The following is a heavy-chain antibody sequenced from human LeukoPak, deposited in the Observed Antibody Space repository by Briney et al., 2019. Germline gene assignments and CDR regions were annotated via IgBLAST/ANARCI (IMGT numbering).Heavy chain of an antibody. V-gene: IGHV4-34*01. CDR2: INHSRST. Sequence: PSETLSLTYAVYGGSFSGYYWSWIRQPPGKGLEWIGEINHSRSTNHNPSLQSRVTISVDRSKNQFSLKLSSVTAAETAVYYCAREGRYRYGYNEYHLYMDIWGKGTTVTVSS. J-gene: IGHJ6*03. CDR3: AREGRYRYGYNEYHLYMDI. CDR1: GGSFSGYY. D-gene: IGHD5-18*01.